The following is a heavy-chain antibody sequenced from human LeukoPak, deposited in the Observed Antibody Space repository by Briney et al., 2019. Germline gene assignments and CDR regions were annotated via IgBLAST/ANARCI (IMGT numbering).Heavy chain of an antibody. CDR1: GFTFSSYG. J-gene: IGHJ4*02. CDR2: ISYDGSNK. CDR3: AKDTGYSSGWYTVDY. V-gene: IGHV3-30*18. D-gene: IGHD6-19*01. Sequence: GGSLRLSCAASGFTFSSYGMHWVRQAPGKGLEWVAVISYDGSNKYYADSVKGRFTISRDNSKNTLYLQMNSLRAEDRAVYYCAKDTGYSSGWYTVDYWGQGTLVTVSS.